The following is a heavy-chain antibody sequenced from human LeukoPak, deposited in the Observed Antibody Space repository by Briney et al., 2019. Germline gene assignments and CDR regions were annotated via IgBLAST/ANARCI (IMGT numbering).Heavy chain of an antibody. V-gene: IGHV4-59*01. Sequence: SETLSLTCTVSGGSISSYYWSWIRQPPGKGLEWIGHIYYSGSTNYNPSLKSRVTISIDTSKNQFSLRLSSVTAADTAVYYCAGDEYYYDSSGYYYLVAFDIWGQGTMVTVSS. J-gene: IGHJ3*02. D-gene: IGHD3-22*01. CDR3: AGDEYYYDSSGYYYLVAFDI. CDR1: GGSISSYY. CDR2: IYYSGST.